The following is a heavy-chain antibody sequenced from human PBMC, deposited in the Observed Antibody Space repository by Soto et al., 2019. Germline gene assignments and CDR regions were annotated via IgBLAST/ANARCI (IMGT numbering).Heavy chain of an antibody. CDR1: GGTFSSYA. D-gene: IGHD3-3*01. J-gene: IGHJ6*02. CDR3: ASVGYNFWSSHKYYEKEV. Sequence: QVRLVQSGAEVKKPGSSVKVSCEASGGTFSSYAVTWVRQAPGQGLEWMGGIIPIVTTPNYAQKFQGRLTISADKSTSTSYMELSNLRSEDTGVYYWASVGYNFWSSHKYYEKEVWGQGTEVIVSS. CDR2: IIPIVTTP. V-gene: IGHV1-69*06.